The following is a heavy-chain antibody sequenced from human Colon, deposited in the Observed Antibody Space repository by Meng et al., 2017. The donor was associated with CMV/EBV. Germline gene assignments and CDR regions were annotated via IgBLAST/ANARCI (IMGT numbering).Heavy chain of an antibody. D-gene: IGHD5-18*01. Sequence: ASGYIFTRYDIPWVRPATGQGLEWMGWMNPKTGNTVYAQKFQARVNLTVDSSIDTAYMELSSLKTDDTAVYYCTRGLQLWFPSPAYWGQGALVTVSS. J-gene: IGHJ4*02. CDR3: TRGLQLWFPSPAY. CDR1: GYIFTRYD. CDR2: MNPKTGNT. V-gene: IGHV1-8*01.